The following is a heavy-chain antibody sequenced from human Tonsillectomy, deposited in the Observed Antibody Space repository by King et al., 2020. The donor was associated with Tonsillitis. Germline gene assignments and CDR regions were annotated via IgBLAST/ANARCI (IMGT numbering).Heavy chain of an antibody. CDR1: GGSINYYY. D-gene: IGHD5-18*01. CDR2: VFYNGST. J-gene: IGHJ4*02. V-gene: IGHV4-59*08. Sequence: LQLQESGPGLVKPSETLSLTCTVSGGSINYYYWSWIRQPPGQGLEWIVDVFYNGSTNYNPSLKRRVTISVDTSKNQFSLNLTSVTAADTAVYYCARSAVWIQLWTHYLDNWGQGVLVTVSS. CDR3: ARSAVWIQLWTHYLDN.